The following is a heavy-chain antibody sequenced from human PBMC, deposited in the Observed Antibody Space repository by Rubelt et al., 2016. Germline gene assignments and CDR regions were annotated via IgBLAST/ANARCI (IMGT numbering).Heavy chain of an antibody. J-gene: IGHJ4*02. CDR3: ARASRFPFNRDPRLDQ. Sequence: QVQLVQSGAEVKKPGASVKVSCKASGGTFSSYAISWVRQAPGQGLEWMGGIIPIFGTANYAQKFQGRVTMTEDKSTDTAYMELSSLTSDDTAVYYCARASRFPFNRDPRLDQWGQGTLVTVSA. V-gene: IGHV1-69*06. D-gene: IGHD3-10*01. CDR1: GGTFSSYA. CDR2: IIPIFGTA.